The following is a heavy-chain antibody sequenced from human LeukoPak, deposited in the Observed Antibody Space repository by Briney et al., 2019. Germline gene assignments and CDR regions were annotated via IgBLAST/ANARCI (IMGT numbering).Heavy chain of an antibody. Sequence: ASVKVSCKASGYTFTSYDINWVRQATGQGLEWMGWMNPNSSNTGYAQKFQGRVTMTRNPSISTAYMELSSLRSEDTAVYYCVAQGYNWNAYESLGYFDYWGQGTLVTVSS. V-gene: IGHV1-8*01. CDR3: VAQGYNWNAYESLGYFDY. CDR1: GYTFTSYD. D-gene: IGHD1-20*01. J-gene: IGHJ4*02. CDR2: MNPNSSNT.